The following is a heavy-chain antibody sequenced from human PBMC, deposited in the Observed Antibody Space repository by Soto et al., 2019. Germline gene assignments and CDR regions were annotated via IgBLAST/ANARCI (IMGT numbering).Heavy chain of an antibody. CDR2: IIPMFGTA. D-gene: IGHD2-21*02. CDR3: ARDLGNKHYYYFY. Sequence: SVKVSCKASGGTFSSYAISWVRQAPGQGLEWMGGIIPMFGTANYAQKFQGRVTITADESTSTAYMELSSLRSEDTAVYYCARDLGNKHYYYFYWGQGTLVTVSS. J-gene: IGHJ4*02. V-gene: IGHV1-69*13. CDR1: GGTFSSYA.